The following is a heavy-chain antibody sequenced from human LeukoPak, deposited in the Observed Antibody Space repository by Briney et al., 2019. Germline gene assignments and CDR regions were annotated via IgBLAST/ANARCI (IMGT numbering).Heavy chain of an antibody. J-gene: IGHJ4*02. CDR1: GGSFSGYY. CDR3: ARVCDSSGYYLGY. CDR2: INHSGST. D-gene: IGHD3-22*01. Sequence: PSETLSLTCAVYGGSFSGYYWSWIRQPPGKGLEWIGEINHSGSTNYNPSLKSRVTISVDTSKNQFSLKLSSVTAADTAVYYCARVCDSSGYYLGYWGQGTLVTVSS. V-gene: IGHV4-34*01.